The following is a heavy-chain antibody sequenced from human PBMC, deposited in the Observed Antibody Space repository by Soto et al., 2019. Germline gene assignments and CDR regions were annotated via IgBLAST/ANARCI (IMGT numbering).Heavy chain of an antibody. D-gene: IGHD2-2*01. CDR2: IWYDGSNK. V-gene: IGHV3-33*01. J-gene: IGHJ5*02. CDR3: ARDLYCSSTSCYGNWFDP. Sequence: PGGSLRLSCAASGFTFSSYGMHWARQAPGKGLEWVAVIWYDGSNKYYADSVKGRFTISRDNSKNTLYLQMNSLRAEDTAVYYCARDLYCSSTSCYGNWFDPWGQGTLVTVSS. CDR1: GFTFSSYG.